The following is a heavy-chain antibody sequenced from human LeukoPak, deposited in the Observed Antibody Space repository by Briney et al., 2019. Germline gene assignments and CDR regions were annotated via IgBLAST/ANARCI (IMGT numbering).Heavy chain of an antibody. CDR1: GFTFSDYA. D-gene: IGHD6-13*01. J-gene: IGHJ6*02. CDR3: ARDTAHSSWSIYYYYGMDV. V-gene: IGHV3-30-3*01. Sequence: GGSLRLSCAASGFTFSDYAMHWVRQTPGKGLEWVALISYDGINTYYADSVKGRFTISRDNSKNTLSLLMNSLTAEDTAVYYCARDTAHSSWSIYYYYGMDVWGQGTTVTVSS. CDR2: ISYDGINT.